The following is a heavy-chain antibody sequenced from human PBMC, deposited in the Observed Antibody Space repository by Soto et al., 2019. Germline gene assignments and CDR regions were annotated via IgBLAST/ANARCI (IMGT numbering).Heavy chain of an antibody. CDR3: TDRDVQY. J-gene: IGHJ4*02. Sequence: SQTLSLTCAISGDSVSSNCAAWNWIRQSSSRGLEWLGRTYFRSKWYTGYAPSVKSRTTINPDTSKNQFSLQLTSVTPEDTAVYYCTDRDVQYWGQGTLVTVSS. CDR1: GDSVSSNCAA. CDR2: TYFRSKWYT. V-gene: IGHV6-1*01.